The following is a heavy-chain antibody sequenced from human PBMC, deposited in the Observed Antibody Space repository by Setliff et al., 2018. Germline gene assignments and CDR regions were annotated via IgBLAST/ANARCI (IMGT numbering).Heavy chain of an antibody. D-gene: IGHD3-10*01. V-gene: IGHV4-61*01. CDR2: VHFGGDT. CDR1: GDSISSGINY. Sequence: SETLSLTCTVSGDSISSGINYWSWVRQSPGKGLEWIGFVHFGGDTNYNPSLKSRVTMSADTSNNQFSLNLRSVTAADTAVDFCARQPSSGAYYNPRPYYFDSWGQGTLVTVSS. J-gene: IGHJ4*02. CDR3: ARQPSSGAYYNPRPYYFDS.